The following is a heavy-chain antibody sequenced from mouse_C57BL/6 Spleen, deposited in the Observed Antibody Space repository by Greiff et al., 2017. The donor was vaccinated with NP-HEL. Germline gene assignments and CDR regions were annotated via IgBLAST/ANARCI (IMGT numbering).Heavy chain of an antibody. CDR3: ARDYDLAWFAY. Sequence: EVQLQQSGAELVKPGASVKLSCTASGFNIKDYYMHWVKQRTEQGLEWIGRIDPEDGETKYAPKFQRKATITADTSSNTAYLQLSSLTSEDTAVYYCARDYDLAWFAYWGQGTLVTVSA. CDR2: IDPEDGET. CDR1: GFNIKDYY. V-gene: IGHV14-2*01. D-gene: IGHD2-4*01. J-gene: IGHJ3*01.